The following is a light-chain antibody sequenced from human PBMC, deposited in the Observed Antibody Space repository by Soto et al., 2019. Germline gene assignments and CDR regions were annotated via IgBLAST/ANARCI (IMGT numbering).Light chain of an antibody. J-gene: IGKJ1*01. CDR1: QTSSSW. V-gene: IGKV1-5*03. Sequence: DIQMTQSPSTLSGSVGDRVTITCRASQTSSSWLAWYQQKPGKAPKLLIYKASTLKSGVPSRFSGSGSGTEFTLTTSSLQPDDFATYHCQHYNSYSEAFGQGTKVELK. CDR2: KAS. CDR3: QHYNSYSEA.